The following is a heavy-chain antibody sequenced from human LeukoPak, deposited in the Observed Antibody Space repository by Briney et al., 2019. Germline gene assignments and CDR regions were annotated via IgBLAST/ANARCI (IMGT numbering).Heavy chain of an antibody. D-gene: IGHD5-12*01. V-gene: IGHV4-59*01. CDR3: ARGGGYASPIGY. J-gene: IGHJ4*02. CDR1: GGSISTYY. CDR2: IYHSGST. Sequence: PSETLSLTCTLSGGSISTYYWSWIRQPPGKGLEWIGYIYHSGSTNYNPSLKSRVTISVDTSKNQFSLKLSSVTATDTAVYYCARGGGYASPIGYWGQGALVTVSS.